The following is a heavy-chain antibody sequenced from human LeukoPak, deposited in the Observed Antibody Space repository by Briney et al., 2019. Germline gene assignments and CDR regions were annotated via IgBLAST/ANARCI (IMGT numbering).Heavy chain of an antibody. V-gene: IGHV3-30*18. CDR1: GFSFSSYG. Sequence: PGRSLRLSCAASGFSFSSYGMHWVRQAPGKGLEWGAVISYDGSNKYYTDSVKGRFSISRDNSKNTLYLQMNSLRAEDMAVYYCAKGFLMVRGVSSHFDYWGQGTLVTVSS. D-gene: IGHD3-10*01. CDR2: ISYDGSNK. J-gene: IGHJ4*02. CDR3: AKGFLMVRGVSSHFDY.